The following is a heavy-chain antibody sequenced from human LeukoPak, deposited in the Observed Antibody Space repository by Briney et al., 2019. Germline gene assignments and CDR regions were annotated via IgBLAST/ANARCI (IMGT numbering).Heavy chain of an antibody. CDR3: AKISITMIVVVTHFDY. J-gene: IGHJ4*02. D-gene: IGHD3-22*01. Sequence: GGSLRLSCAASGFTITAYAMSWVRQSPGKGLEWVSGIGITSEYIHYADSVKGRFTISRDNSKNTLYLQMNSLRAEDTAVYYCAKISITMIVVVTHFDYWGQGTLVTVSS. CDR2: IGITSEYI. V-gene: IGHV3-23*01. CDR1: GFTITAYA.